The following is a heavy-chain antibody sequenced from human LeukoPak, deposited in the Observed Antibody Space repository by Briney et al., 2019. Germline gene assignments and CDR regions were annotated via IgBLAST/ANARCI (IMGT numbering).Heavy chain of an antibody. CDR1: GFTFSSSA. D-gene: IGHD6-13*01. CDR3: ASGRAAAGTPHWFWMDV. CDR2: ISGSDSST. Sequence: PGGSLRLSCAASGFTFSSSAMSWVRQAPGKGLEWVSTISGSDSSTHYADSVKGRFTISRDNAKNSLYLQMNSLRAEDTAVYYCASGRAAAGTPHWFWMDVWGKGTTVTVSS. J-gene: IGHJ6*04. V-gene: IGHV3-23*01.